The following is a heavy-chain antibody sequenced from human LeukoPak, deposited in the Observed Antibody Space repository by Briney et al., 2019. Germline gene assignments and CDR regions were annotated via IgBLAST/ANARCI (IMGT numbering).Heavy chain of an antibody. V-gene: IGHV3-30*04. CDR1: GFTFSNYA. J-gene: IGHJ6*02. D-gene: IGHD1-26*01. Sequence: QTGGSLRLSCAVSGFTFSNYAMHWVRQAPGKGLEWVAVISYDGNNKYSADSVKGRFTISRDSSKNTVYLQMNSLRAEDTAVYYCARGTGLLGVRIVAMDVWGQGTTVTVSS. CDR3: ARGTGLLGVRIVAMDV. CDR2: ISYDGNNK.